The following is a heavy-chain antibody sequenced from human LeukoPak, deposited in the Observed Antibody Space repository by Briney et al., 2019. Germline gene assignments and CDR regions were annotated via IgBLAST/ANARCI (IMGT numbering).Heavy chain of an antibody. Sequence: GGSLRLSCAASGFTFSNFWMSWVRQAPGKGLEWVAKIKQDGSEIYFVDSVKGRFTISRDNAKNSLYLQMNGLRAEDTAVYYCAKAFRWTYSGYESFDYWGQGTLVTVSS. CDR1: GFTFSNFW. CDR2: IKQDGSEI. V-gene: IGHV3-7*03. D-gene: IGHD5-12*01. CDR3: AKAFRWTYSGYESFDY. J-gene: IGHJ4*02.